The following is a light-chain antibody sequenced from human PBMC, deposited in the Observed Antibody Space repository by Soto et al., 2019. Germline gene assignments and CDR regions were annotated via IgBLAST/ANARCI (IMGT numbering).Light chain of an antibody. CDR3: QQSFSTPRK. J-gene: IGKJ1*01. CDR1: QTISSW. Sequence: QMTYSPSTLSASVVDIFNITFRASQTISSWLAWYQQKPGKAPKILIYDVSTLGSGVPSRFSGSGSGTDVTLTISSLQPEDFGTYYCQQSFSTPRKFGQGTTVDIK. CDR2: DVS. V-gene: IGKV1-39*01.